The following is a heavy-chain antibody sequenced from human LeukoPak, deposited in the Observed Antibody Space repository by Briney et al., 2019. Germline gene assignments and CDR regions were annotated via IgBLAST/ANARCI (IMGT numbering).Heavy chain of an antibody. J-gene: IGHJ3*02. D-gene: IGHD6-13*01. CDR2: ISWNSDSI. V-gene: IGHV3-9*03. CDR1: GFTFDDYA. CDR3: GKAYSASGGAFDI. Sequence: PGGSLRLSCAASGFTFDDYAMHWVRQAPGKGLEWVSGISWNSDSIGYAGSVKGRFTISRDNAKNSLYLHMNSLRAEDMALYYCGKAYSASGGAFDIWGQGTMVTVSS.